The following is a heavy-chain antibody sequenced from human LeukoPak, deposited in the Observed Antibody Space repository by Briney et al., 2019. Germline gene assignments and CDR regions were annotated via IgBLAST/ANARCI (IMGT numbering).Heavy chain of an antibody. V-gene: IGHV3-21*01. CDR2: ISSSSNYI. Sequence: PGGSLRLSCAASGFTFSSYTMTWVRQAPGKGLEWVSSISSSSNYIYYADSVKGRFTSSRDNAKNSLYLQTNSLRAEDTAVYYCARDLRELPLWGQGTLVTVSS. J-gene: IGHJ4*02. CDR3: ARDLRELPL. D-gene: IGHD1-26*01. CDR1: GFTFSSYT.